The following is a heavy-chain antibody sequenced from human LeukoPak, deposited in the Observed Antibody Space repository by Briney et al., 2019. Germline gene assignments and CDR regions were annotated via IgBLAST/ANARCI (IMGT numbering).Heavy chain of an antibody. D-gene: IGHD2-2*01. CDR2: IYSGGST. CDR1: GGSISSYY. Sequence: ETLSLTCTVSGGSISSYYWSWVRQAPGKGLEWASVIYSGGSTYYADSVKGRFTISRDNSKNTLYLQMNSLRAEDTAVYYCARGSFVVVPAATVNYGMDVWGQGTTVTVSS. J-gene: IGHJ6*02. CDR3: ARGSFVVVPAATVNYGMDV. V-gene: IGHV3-53*01.